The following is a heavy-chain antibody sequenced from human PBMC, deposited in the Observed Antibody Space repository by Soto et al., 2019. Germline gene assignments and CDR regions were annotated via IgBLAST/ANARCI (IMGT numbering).Heavy chain of an antibody. CDR3: ARPDFGDYWYFDL. D-gene: IGHD4-17*01. Sequence: QDQLVQSGAEVKKPGSSVKVSCKASGGTFSSHTFSWVRQAPGQGLELMGRIIPALGTATYAQKFHGRVTITADESATTVYMELNSLRSEDTAVYYCARPDFGDYWYFDLWGRGTLVTVSS. J-gene: IGHJ2*01. V-gene: IGHV1-69*08. CDR1: GGTFSSHT. CDR2: IIPALGTA.